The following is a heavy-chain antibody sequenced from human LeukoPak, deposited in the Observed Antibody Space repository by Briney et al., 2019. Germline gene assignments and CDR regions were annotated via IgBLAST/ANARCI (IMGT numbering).Heavy chain of an antibody. CDR3: ARDLSSGSSGWPNDAFDI. CDR1: GGSISSYY. V-gene: IGHV4-59*01. CDR2: MYYSGST. J-gene: IGHJ3*02. D-gene: IGHD6-19*01. Sequence: SETLSLTCTVSGGSISSYYWSWIRQPPGKGLEWIGYMYYSGSTNYNPSLKSRVTISVDMSKNQVSLKLSFVTAADTAVYYCARDLSSGSSGWPNDAFDIWGQGTMVTVSS.